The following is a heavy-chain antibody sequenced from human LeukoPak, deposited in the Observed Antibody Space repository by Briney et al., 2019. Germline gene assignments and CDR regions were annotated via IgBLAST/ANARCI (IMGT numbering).Heavy chain of an antibody. CDR2: ISGSGGST. CDR1: GFTFSSYA. J-gene: IGHJ5*02. Sequence: GGSLRLSCAASGFTFSSYAMSWVRQAPGKGLEWVSAISGSGGSTYYADSVKGRFTISRDNSKNTLYLQMNSMRAEDTAVYYCAKAGYSYGYNWFDPWGQGTLVTVSS. D-gene: IGHD5-18*01. V-gene: IGHV3-23*01. CDR3: AKAGYSYGYNWFDP.